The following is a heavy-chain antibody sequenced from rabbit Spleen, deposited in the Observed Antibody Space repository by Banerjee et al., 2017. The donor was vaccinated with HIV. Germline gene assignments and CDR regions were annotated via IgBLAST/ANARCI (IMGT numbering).Heavy chain of an antibody. CDR1: GFSFSSNYY. Sequence: QEQLVESGGGLVQPEGSLTLTCTASGFSFSSNYYMCWVRQAPGKGLEWIACTYAGSSGDTYYASWAKGRFTISKTSSTTVTLQMTSLTVADTATYFCARDTASSFSSYGMDLWGQGTLVTVS. CDR2: TYAGSSGDT. V-gene: IGHV1S45*01. CDR3: ARDTASSFSSYGMDL. J-gene: IGHJ6*01. D-gene: IGHD6-1*01.